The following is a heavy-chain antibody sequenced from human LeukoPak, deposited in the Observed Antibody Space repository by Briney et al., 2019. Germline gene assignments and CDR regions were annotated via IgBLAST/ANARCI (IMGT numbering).Heavy chain of an antibody. CDR3: ARRSGTAMTTTFDY. CDR2: MNPNSGNT. D-gene: IGHD4-17*01. J-gene: IGHJ4*02. CDR1: GGTFSNYA. Sequence: ASVKVSCKASGGTFSNYAINWVRQATGQGLEWMGWMNPNSGNTGYAQKFQGRVTMTRNTSITTAYMELSSLRSEDTAVYYCARRSGTAMTTTFDYWGQGTLVTVSS. V-gene: IGHV1-8*02.